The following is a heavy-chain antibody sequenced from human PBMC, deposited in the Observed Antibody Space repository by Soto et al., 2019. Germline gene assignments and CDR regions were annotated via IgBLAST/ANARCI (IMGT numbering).Heavy chain of an antibody. J-gene: IGHJ4*02. CDR2: ISYDGSNK. D-gene: IGHD3-22*01. V-gene: IGHV3-30-3*01. CDR3: ARDGDSDYYDSSGYYGNFDY. CDR1: GFTFSSYA. Sequence: PGGSLRLSCAASGFTFSSYAMHWVRQAPGKGLEWVAVISYDGSNKYYADSVKGRFTISRDNSKNTLYLQMNSLRAEDTAVYYWARDGDSDYYDSSGYYGNFDYWGQGTLVTVSS.